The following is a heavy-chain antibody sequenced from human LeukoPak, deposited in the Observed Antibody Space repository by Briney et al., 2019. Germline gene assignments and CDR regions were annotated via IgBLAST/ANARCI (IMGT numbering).Heavy chain of an antibody. Sequence: GASVKVSCKASGGTFSSYAISWVRQAPGQGLEWMGGIIPIFGTANYAQKFQGRVTITTDESTSTAYMELSSLRSEDTAVYYCARTPPLQYYYGSGSYLVLDYWGQGTLVTVSS. CDR3: ARTPPLQYYYGSGSYLVLDY. D-gene: IGHD3-10*01. CDR2: IIPIFGTA. J-gene: IGHJ4*02. V-gene: IGHV1-69*05. CDR1: GGTFSSYA.